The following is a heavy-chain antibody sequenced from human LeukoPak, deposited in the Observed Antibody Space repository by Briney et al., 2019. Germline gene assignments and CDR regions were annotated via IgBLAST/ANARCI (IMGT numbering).Heavy chain of an antibody. Sequence: GASVKVSCKASGYTFTSYDINWVRQATGQGLEWMGWMNPNSGNTGYAQKFQGRVTMTRNTSISTAYMELSSLRSEDRAVYYCARDYPSYGDYLYYYYYMDVWGKGTTVTVSS. CDR1: GYTFTSYD. J-gene: IGHJ6*03. CDR3: ARDYPSYGDYLYYYYYMDV. D-gene: IGHD4-17*01. CDR2: MNPNSGNT. V-gene: IGHV1-8*01.